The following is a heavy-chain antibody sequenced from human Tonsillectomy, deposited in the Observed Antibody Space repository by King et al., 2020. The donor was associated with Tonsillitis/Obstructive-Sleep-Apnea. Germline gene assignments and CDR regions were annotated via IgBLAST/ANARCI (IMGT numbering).Heavy chain of an antibody. V-gene: IGHV3-33*01. Sequence: VQLVESGGGVVQPGRSLTLSCVASGFSFDFYGMHWVRQAPGRGLQWVAGIWDDGSVTQYADSVKGRRTISRDTAKNTVYLQMTNVRGEDTAVYYCARDKSTTTSGFDYWGQGTPVTVSS. CDR3: ARDKSTTTSGFDY. CDR2: IWDDGSVT. CDR1: GFSFDFYG. D-gene: IGHD1-1*01. J-gene: IGHJ4*02.